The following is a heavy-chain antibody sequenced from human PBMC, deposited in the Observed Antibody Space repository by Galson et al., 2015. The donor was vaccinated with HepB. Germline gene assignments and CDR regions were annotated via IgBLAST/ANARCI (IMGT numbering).Heavy chain of an antibody. CDR3: ARDRVDSGWSGPYWYFDL. D-gene: IGHD6-19*01. Sequence: SLRLSCAASGFTFSSYSMNWVRQAPGKGLEWVSSISSSSSYIYYADSVKGRFTISRDNAKNSLYLQMNSLRAEDTAVYYCARDRVDSGWSGPYWYFDLWGRGTLVTVSS. CDR2: ISSSSSYI. CDR1: GFTFSSYS. J-gene: IGHJ2*01. V-gene: IGHV3-21*01.